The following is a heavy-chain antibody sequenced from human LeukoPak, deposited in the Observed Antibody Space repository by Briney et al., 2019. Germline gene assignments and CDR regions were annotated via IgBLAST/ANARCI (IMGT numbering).Heavy chain of an antibody. CDR2: IYHSGST. J-gene: IGHJ4*02. CDR3: ASGRYGWLPFDY. V-gene: IGHV4-4*02. Sequence: KSSETLSLTCAVSGGSISSSNWWSWVRQPPGKGLEWIGEIYHSGSTNYNPSLRRRVTISVDKSKNQFSLKLSSVTAADTAVYYGASGRYGWLPFDYWGQGTLVTVSS. D-gene: IGHD3-16*01. CDR1: GGSISSSNW.